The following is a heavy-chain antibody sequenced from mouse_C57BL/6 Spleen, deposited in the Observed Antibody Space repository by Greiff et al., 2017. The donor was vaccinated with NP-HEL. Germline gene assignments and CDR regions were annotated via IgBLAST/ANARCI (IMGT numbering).Heavy chain of an antibody. D-gene: IGHD1-1*01. Sequence: EVQLVESGPGLVKPSQSLSLTCSVTGYSITSGYYWNWIRQFPGNKLEWMGYISYDGSNNYNPSLKNRISITRDTSKNQFFLKLNSVTTEDTATYDCAREDYYGSSYGYFDVWGTGTTVTVTS. CDR1: GYSITSGYY. CDR3: AREDYYGSSYGYFDV. V-gene: IGHV3-6*01. J-gene: IGHJ1*03. CDR2: ISYDGSN.